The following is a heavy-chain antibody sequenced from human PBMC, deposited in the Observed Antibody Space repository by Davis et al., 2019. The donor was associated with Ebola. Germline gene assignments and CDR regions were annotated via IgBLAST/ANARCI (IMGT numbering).Heavy chain of an antibody. J-gene: IGHJ4*02. CDR1: GDSISSSSYF. CDR3: ARVVARLYSGEYYFDY. CDR2: RYYSGST. V-gene: IGHV4-39*01. D-gene: IGHD6-25*01. Sequence: SETLSLTCTVSGDSISSSSYFWGWIRQPPGKGLEWIGGRYYSGSTYENPSLKSRVTISVDTSKNQFSLKLSSVTAADTAVYYCARVVARLYSGEYYFDYWGQGTLVTVSS.